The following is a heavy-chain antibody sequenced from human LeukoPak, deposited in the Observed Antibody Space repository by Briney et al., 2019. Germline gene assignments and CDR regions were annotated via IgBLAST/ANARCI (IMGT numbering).Heavy chain of an antibody. CDR1: GFTFSNAW. CDR2: IKSKIDGGTT. Sequence: EGSLRLSCAASGFTFSNAWMSWVRQAPGKGLEWVGRIKSKIDGGTTDYAAPVKGRFSISRDDSKNTLYLQMNSLKTEDTAVYYCTTSTPDYDFWSGGWFDPWGQGTLVTVSS. J-gene: IGHJ5*02. D-gene: IGHD3-3*01. CDR3: TTSTPDYDFWSGGWFDP. V-gene: IGHV3-15*01.